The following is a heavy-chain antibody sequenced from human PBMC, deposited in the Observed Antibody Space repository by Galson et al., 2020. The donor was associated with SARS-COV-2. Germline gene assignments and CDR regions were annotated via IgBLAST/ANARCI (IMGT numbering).Heavy chain of an antibody. D-gene: IGHD3-10*01. CDR2: FDPEDGET. V-gene: IGHV1-24*01. Sequence: ASVKVSCRVSGYTLTELSMHWVRQAPGKGLEWMGGFDPEDGETIYAQKFQGRVTMTEDTSTDTAYMELSSLRSEDTAVYYCATGEGAPEMRAEYFQHWGQGTLVTVSS. CDR1: GYTLTELS. J-gene: IGHJ1*01. CDR3: ATGEGAPEMRAEYFQH.